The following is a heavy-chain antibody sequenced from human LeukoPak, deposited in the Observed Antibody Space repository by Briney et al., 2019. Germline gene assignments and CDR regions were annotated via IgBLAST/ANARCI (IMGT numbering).Heavy chain of an antibody. CDR2: FDPEDGET. D-gene: IGHD6-13*01. V-gene: IGHV1-24*01. J-gene: IGHJ6*02. Sequence: GASVKVSCKVSGYTLTELSMHWVRQAPGKGLEWMGGFDPEDGETIYAQKFQGRVTMTEDTSTDTAYMELSRLRSDDTAVYYCARDGPIAAADAALYYYGMDVWGQGTTVTVSS. CDR1: GYTLTELS. CDR3: ARDGPIAAADAALYYYGMDV.